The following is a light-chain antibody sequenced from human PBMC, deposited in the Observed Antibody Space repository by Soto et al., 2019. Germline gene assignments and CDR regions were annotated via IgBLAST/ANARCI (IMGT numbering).Light chain of an antibody. V-gene: IGLV2-14*01. Sequence: QSVLTQPASVSGSPGQAITISCTGTNSDMGVYDYVSWYQQHPRKAPKLVISEISDRPSGVSNRFSGSKSDNSASLTISGLQAEDEADYFCCSYATTRTCVFGTVTKLTVL. CDR2: EIS. J-gene: IGLJ3*02. CDR1: NSDMGVYDY. CDR3: CSYATTRTCV.